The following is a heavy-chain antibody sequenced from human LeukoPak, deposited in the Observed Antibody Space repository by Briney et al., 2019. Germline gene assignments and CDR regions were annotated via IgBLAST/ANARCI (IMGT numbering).Heavy chain of an antibody. J-gene: IGHJ6*03. CDR1: GGSISSGSYY. CDR3: APGSNRGYYYYFMDV. CDR2: IYTSGST. Sequence: SETLSLTCTVSGGSISSGSYYWSWIRQPAGKGLEWIGRIYTSGSTNYNPSLKSRVTISVDTSKNQFSLKLSSVTAADTAVYYCAPGSNRGYYYYFMDVWGKGTTVTVSS. D-gene: IGHD1-14*01. V-gene: IGHV4-61*02.